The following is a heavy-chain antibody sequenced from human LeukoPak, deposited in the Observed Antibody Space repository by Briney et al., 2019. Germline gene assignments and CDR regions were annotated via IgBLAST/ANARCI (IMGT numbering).Heavy chain of an antibody. Sequence: PSETLSLTCTVSGGSISSSSYYWGWIRQPPGKGLEWIGSIYYSGSTYYNPSLKSRVTISVDTSKNQFSLKLSSVTAADTAVYYCARGTEQLAPYYYYYMDVWGKGTTVTVSS. CDR2: IYYSGST. V-gene: IGHV4-39*07. J-gene: IGHJ6*03. CDR1: GGSISSSSYY. D-gene: IGHD6-13*01. CDR3: ARGTEQLAPYYYYYMDV.